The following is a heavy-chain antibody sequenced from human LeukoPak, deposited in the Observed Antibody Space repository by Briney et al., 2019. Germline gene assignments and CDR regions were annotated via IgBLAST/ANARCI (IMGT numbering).Heavy chain of an antibody. D-gene: IGHD2-2*01. CDR2: IYYSGST. CDR3: ARAPCSSTSCYTRKINWFDP. CDR1: GGSISSGDYY. Sequence: SETLSLTCTVSGGSISSGDYYWSWIRQPPGKGLEWIGYIYYSGSTYYNPSLKSRVTISVDTSKNQFSLKLSSVTAADTAVYYCARAPCSSTSCYTRKINWFDPWGQGILVTVSS. J-gene: IGHJ5*02. V-gene: IGHV4-30-4*08.